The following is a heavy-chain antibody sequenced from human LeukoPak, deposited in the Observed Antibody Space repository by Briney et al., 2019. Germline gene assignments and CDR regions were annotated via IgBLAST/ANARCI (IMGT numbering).Heavy chain of an antibody. D-gene: IGHD1-1*01. CDR3: ARDTNPEVDY. Sequence: GGSLRLSCAASGFSFSSYWMSWVRQAPGKGLEWVANINQDGSEKYYVDSVKGRLTISRDNAKNSLYLQMNSLRAEDTAVYYCARDTNPEVDYWGQGTLVTVSS. CDR2: INQDGSEK. CDR1: GFSFSSYW. V-gene: IGHV3-7*01. J-gene: IGHJ4*02.